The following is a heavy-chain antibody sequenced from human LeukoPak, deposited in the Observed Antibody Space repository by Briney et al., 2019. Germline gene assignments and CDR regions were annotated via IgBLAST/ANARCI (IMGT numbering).Heavy chain of an antibody. CDR1: GFSFRNTW. D-gene: IGHD2-2*01. Sequence: PGGCLRLSCTASGFSFRNTWMSWVRQAPGKGLEWVGRLKSTKDGGATDYAAPVKGRFIISRDDSINTLYLQMNSLRAEDTAVYYCAKGGIAYQLLWGQGTLVTVSS. CDR3: AKGGIAYQLL. V-gene: IGHV3-15*01. CDR2: LKSTKDGGAT. J-gene: IGHJ4*02.